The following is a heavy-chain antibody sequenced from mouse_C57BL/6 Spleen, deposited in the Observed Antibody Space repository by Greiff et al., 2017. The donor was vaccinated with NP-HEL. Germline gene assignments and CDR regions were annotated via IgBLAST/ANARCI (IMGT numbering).Heavy chain of an antibody. D-gene: IGHD2-5*01. Sequence: DVKLQESGPGLVKPSQSLSLTCSVTGYSITSGYYWNWIRQFPGNKLEWMGYISYDGSNNYNPSLKNRISITRDTSKNQFFLKLNSVTTEDTATYYCARGGYSNPFDYWGQGTTLTVSS. V-gene: IGHV3-6*01. J-gene: IGHJ2*01. CDR2: ISYDGSN. CDR3: ARGGYSNPFDY. CDR1: GYSITSGYY.